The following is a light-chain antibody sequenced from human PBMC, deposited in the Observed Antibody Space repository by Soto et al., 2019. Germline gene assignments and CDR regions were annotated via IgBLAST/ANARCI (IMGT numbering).Light chain of an antibody. CDR3: QSYDSSLSGFV. CDR1: SSNIGAGYD. CDR2: GNI. Sequence: QSVLTQPPSVSGAPGQRVTISCTGSSSNIGAGYDVHWYQQLPGTAPKLLIYGNINRPSGVPDRFSGSNSGTSASLAITGTQAEDEADYYCQSYDSSLSGFVFGTGTKVTVL. J-gene: IGLJ1*01. V-gene: IGLV1-40*01.